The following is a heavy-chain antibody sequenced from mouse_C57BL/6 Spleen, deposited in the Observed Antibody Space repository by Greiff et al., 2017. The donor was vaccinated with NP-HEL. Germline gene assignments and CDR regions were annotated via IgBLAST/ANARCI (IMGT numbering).Heavy chain of an antibody. V-gene: IGHV5-17*01. CDR3: ARRFYDGYSYWYFDV. J-gene: IGHJ1*03. Sequence: EVHLVESGGGLVKPGGSLKLSCAASGFTFSDYGMHWVRQAPEKGLEWVAYISSGSSTIYYADTVKGRFTISRDNAKNTLFLQMTSLRSEDTAMYYCARRFYDGYSYWYFDVWGTGTTVTVSS. CDR2: ISSGSSTI. CDR1: GFTFSDYG. D-gene: IGHD2-3*01.